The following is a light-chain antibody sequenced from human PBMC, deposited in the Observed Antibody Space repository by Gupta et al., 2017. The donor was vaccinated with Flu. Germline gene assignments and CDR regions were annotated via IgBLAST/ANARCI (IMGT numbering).Light chain of an antibody. CDR1: SLNIGNNH. CDR2: ETR. CDR3: GAWGSSLTQGV. Sequence: QSVLPQPPSVSAPPGSQVTIPASGSSLNIGNNHVSWYQQCPGTAPKLLIYETRVRPSGIPDRFSGSKSGTSSTLDITGLQAGDEADYYCGAWGSSLTQGVFGGGTKMTV. V-gene: IGLV1-51*02. J-gene: IGLJ3*02.